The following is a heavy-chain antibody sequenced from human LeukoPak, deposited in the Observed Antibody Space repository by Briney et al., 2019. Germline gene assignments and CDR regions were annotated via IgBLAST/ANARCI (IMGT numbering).Heavy chain of an antibody. CDR3: TALIVVGRYYYMDV. Sequence: GGSLRLSCAASEFTFSNAWMSWVRQAPGKGLEWVGRIKSKTDGGTTDYAAPVKGRFTISRDDSKNTLYLQMNSLKAEDTAVYYCTALIVVGRYYYMDVWGKGTTVTVSS. J-gene: IGHJ6*03. CDR1: EFTFSNAW. V-gene: IGHV3-15*01. CDR2: IKSKTDGGTT. D-gene: IGHD2-2*01.